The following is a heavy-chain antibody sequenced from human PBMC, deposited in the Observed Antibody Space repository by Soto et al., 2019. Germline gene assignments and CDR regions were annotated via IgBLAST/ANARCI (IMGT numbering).Heavy chain of an antibody. V-gene: IGHV4-59*01. D-gene: IGHD6-19*01. CDR2: IYYSGST. J-gene: IGHJ3*02. CDR3: ARTKGQWLDYTFDI. CDR1: GGSISSYY. Sequence: QVQLQESGPGLVKPSETLSLTCTVSGGSISSYYWSWIRQPPGKGLEWIGYIYYSGSTYYNPSLKSRVTISVDTSKNPFSLKLSSVTAADTAVFYCARTKGQWLDYTFDIWGQGTMVTVSS.